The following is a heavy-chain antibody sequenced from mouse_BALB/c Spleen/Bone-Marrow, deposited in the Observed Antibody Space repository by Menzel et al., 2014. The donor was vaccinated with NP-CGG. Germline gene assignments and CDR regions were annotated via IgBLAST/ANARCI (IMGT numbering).Heavy chain of an antibody. CDR2: INPDSSTI. J-gene: IGHJ3*01. CDR1: GFDFSGFW. CDR3: ARLGYYGGFAY. V-gene: IGHV4-1*02. Sequence: EAKLMESGGGLVQPGRSLKISCAASGFDFSGFWMGWVRLAPGKGLEWIGEINPDSSTINYTPSLKDRFIISRDNAKNTLYLQMSKVRSEDTALYYCARLGYYGGFAYWGQGTLVTVSA. D-gene: IGHD2-3*01.